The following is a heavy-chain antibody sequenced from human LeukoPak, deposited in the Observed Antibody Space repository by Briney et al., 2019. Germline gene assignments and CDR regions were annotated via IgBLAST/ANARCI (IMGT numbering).Heavy chain of an antibody. CDR3: ARRGYSGYAD. J-gene: IGHJ4*02. V-gene: IGHV1-8*01. CDR2: MNPNSGAT. CDR1: GYTFTGSD. Sequence: ASVRVSCRTSGYTFTGSDINWVQQAPGQGLEWMGWMNPNSGATGYAKKFQGRVTMARDTSISTAYMELSNLKSEDTAVYFCARRGYSGYADWGQGTLVTVSS. D-gene: IGHD5-12*01.